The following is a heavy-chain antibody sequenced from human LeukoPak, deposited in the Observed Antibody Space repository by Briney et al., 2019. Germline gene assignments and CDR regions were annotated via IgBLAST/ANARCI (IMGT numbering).Heavy chain of an antibody. CDR1: GGSISSSDW. Sequence: PSGTLSLTCAVSGGSISSSDWWSWVRQPPGKGLEWIGEIYHSGSTNYNPSLKSRVTISVDKSKNQFSLKLSSVTAADTGVYYCARERGYSSSWPRVLGYSYYSMDVWGKGTTVTVSS. V-gene: IGHV4-4*02. CDR2: IYHSGST. D-gene: IGHD6-13*01. J-gene: IGHJ6*03. CDR3: ARERGYSSSWPRVLGYSYYSMDV.